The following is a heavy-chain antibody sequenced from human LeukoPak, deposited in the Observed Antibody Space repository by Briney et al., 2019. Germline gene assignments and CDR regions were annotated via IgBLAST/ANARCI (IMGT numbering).Heavy chain of an antibody. V-gene: IGHV4-61*02. D-gene: IGHD1-14*01. Sequence: SETLSLTCTVSGGSISSGSYYWSWIRQPAGKGLEWIGRIYTSGSTNYNPSLKSRVTISVDTSKIQFSLKLSSVTAADTALYNCARTVTGTTWFDPWGQGTLVTVSS. CDR1: GGSISSGSYY. CDR2: IYTSGST. J-gene: IGHJ5*02. CDR3: ARTVTGTTWFDP.